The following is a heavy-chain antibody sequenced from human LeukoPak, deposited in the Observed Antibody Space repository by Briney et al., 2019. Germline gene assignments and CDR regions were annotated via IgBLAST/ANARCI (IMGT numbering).Heavy chain of an antibody. J-gene: IGHJ4*02. V-gene: IGHV4-34*01. CDR1: GGSFSGYY. CDR2: INHSGST. Sequence: PSETLSLTCAVYGGSFSGYYWSWIRQPPGEGLEWIGEINHSGSTNYNPSLKSRVTISVDTSKNQFSLKLSSVTAADTAVYYCARSAVLMVYAPYLDYWGQGTLVTVSS. D-gene: IGHD2-8*01. CDR3: ARSAVLMVYAPYLDY.